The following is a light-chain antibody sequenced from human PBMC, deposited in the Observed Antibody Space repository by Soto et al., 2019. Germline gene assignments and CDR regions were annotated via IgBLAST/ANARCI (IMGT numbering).Light chain of an antibody. Sequence: EIVLTQSPATLSLSPGERATLSCRASQSVSSYLAWYQQKPGQAPRLLIYDASNRATGIPARFSGSGSGTDFTLTISSLEPEDFAVYYCQQRSTTSTFGQGTKVEIK. CDR2: DAS. CDR1: QSVSSY. V-gene: IGKV3-11*01. CDR3: QQRSTTST. J-gene: IGKJ1*01.